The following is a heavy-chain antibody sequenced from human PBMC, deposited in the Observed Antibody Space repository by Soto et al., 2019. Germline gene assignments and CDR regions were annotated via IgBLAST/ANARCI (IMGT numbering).Heavy chain of an antibody. CDR2: IYYSGST. Sequence: PSETLSLTCTVSGGSISSGDYYWSWIRQPPGKGLEWIGYIYYSGSTYYNPSLKSRVTISVDTSKNQFSLKLSSVTAADTAVHYCASANRYLLDYYYYGMDVWGQGTTVTVSS. J-gene: IGHJ6*02. V-gene: IGHV4-30-4*01. CDR1: GGSISSGDYY. CDR3: ASANRYLLDYYYYGMDV. D-gene: IGHD3-10*01.